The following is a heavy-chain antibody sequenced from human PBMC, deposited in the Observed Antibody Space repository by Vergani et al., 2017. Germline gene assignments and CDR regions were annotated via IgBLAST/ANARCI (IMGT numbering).Heavy chain of an antibody. D-gene: IGHD6-13*01. J-gene: IGHJ3*02. Sequence: EVQLLESGGGLVQPGGSLRLSCAASGFTFSSYAMSWVRQAPGKGLEWVSAISGSGGSTYYEDSVKGRFTISRDNFKNTLYLQMNSLRAEDTAVYYCAKHLIRETIAAAGPLRYDAFDIWGQGTMVTVSS. V-gene: IGHV3-23*01. CDR3: AKHLIRETIAAAGPLRYDAFDI. CDR1: GFTFSSYA. CDR2: ISGSGGST.